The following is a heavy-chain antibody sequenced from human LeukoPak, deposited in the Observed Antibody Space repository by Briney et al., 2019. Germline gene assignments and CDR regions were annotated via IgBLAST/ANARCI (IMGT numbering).Heavy chain of an antibody. CDR2: IKKDGSEQ. V-gene: IGHV3-7*02. CDR1: GFAFSNYF. CDR3: ATGSGLWSPDY. D-gene: IGHD5-18*01. J-gene: IGHJ4*02. Sequence: GGSLRLSCEASGFAFSNYFMTWVRQAPGKGLEWVVNIKKDGSEQNYVDSVKGRFTISRDNAKNRLYVQMNSLRAEDTAVYYCATGSGLWSPDYWGQGTLVTVSS.